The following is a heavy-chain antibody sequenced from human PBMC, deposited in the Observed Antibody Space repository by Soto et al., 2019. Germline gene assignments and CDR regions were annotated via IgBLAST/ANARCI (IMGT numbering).Heavy chain of an antibody. CDR3: ARGGMYSSSWCNPAHNWFGP. D-gene: IGHD6-13*01. J-gene: IGHJ5*02. CDR1: GFTFSSYG. V-gene: IGHV3-33*01. CDR2: IWYDGSNK. Sequence: QVQLVESGGGVVQPGRSLRLSCAASGFTFSSYGMHWVRQAPGKGLEWVAVIWYDGSNKYYADSVKGRFTISRDNSKNPRYLQVNSLRAEDTAVYYCARGGMYSSSWCNPAHNWFGPLGQGTLVTVSS.